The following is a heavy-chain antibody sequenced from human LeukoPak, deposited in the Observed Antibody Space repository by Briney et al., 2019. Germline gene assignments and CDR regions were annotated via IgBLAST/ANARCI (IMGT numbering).Heavy chain of an antibody. V-gene: IGHV3-48*01. J-gene: IGHJ4*02. CDR2: ISSSSGTI. CDR3: ARGLDY. Sequence: GGSLRLSCAASGFTFSSFSMNWVRRAPGKGLEWVSYISSSSGTINYADSVKGRFTISRDNAKNSLYLQMNSLRAEDTAVYYCARGLDYWGQGTPVTVSS. CDR1: GFTFSSFS.